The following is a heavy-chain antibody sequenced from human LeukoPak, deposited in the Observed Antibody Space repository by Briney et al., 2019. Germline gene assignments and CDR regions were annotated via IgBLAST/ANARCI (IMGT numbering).Heavy chain of an antibody. CDR3: ARDRFRYFDWLLSDYYGMDV. CDR1: GYTFTSYY. V-gene: IGHV1-46*01. CDR2: INPSGGST. J-gene: IGHJ6*02. Sequence: ASVTVSCTASGYTFTSYYMHWVRQAPGQGLEWMGIINPSGGSTSYAQKFQGRVTMTRDTSTSTVYMELSSLRSEDTAVYYCARDRFRYFDWLLSDYYGMDVWGQGTTVIVSS. D-gene: IGHD3-9*01.